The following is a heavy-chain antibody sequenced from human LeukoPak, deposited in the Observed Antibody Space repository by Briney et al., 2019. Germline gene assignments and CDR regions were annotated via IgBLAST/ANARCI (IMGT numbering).Heavy chain of an antibody. CDR1: GYTFTSYD. V-gene: IGHV1-8*03. D-gene: IGHD6-6*01. CDR2: MNPNSGNT. J-gene: IGHJ4*02. Sequence: ASVKVSCKASGYTFTSYDINWVRQATGQGLEWMGWMNPNSGNTGYAQKFQGRVTITRNTSISTAYMELSSLRSEDTAVYYCARGQAPYSSSSEIYYFDYWGQGTLVTVSS. CDR3: ARGQAPYSSSSEIYYFDY.